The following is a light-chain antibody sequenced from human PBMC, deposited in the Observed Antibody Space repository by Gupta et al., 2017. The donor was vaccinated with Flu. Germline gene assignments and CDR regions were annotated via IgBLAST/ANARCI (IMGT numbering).Light chain of an antibody. Sequence: SVTISCTGTTSDVGGYDYVSWYQQHPGKAPKLMVYDVTKRPSGVPDRFSGSKSGNTASLTISGLQAEDEADYYCSSYAGTYTYVFASGTRVTVL. CDR2: DVT. CDR1: TSDVGGYDY. J-gene: IGLJ1*01. CDR3: SSYAGTYTYV. V-gene: IGLV2-11*01.